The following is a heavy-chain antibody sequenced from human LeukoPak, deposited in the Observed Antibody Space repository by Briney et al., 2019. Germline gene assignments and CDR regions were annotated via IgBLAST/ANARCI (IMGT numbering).Heavy chain of an antibody. CDR3: AAFGVGAEGYFDY. J-gene: IGHJ4*02. CDR1: GFTFTSSA. CDR2: IVVGSGNT. Sequence: GTSVKVSSKASGFTFTSSAMQWVRQARGQRLEWIGWIVVGSGNTNYAQKFQERVTITRDMSTSTAYMELSSLRSEDTAVYYCAAFGVGAEGYFDYWGQGTLVTVSS. D-gene: IGHD1-26*01. V-gene: IGHV1-58*02.